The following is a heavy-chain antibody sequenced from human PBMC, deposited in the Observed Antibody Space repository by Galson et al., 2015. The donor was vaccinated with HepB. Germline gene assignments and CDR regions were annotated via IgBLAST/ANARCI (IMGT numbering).Heavy chain of an antibody. V-gene: IGHV3-11*06. Sequence: SLRLSCAASGFSFSDYYMSWVRQAPGKRPEWVSFISGTTTYTKYADSVKGRFTISRDNAKNSLYLQMNSLTAEDTAVYYCARDLDGDYAGRYFDYWGQGTLVSVSS. D-gene: IGHD4-17*01. CDR1: GFSFSDYY. CDR3: ARDLDGDYAGRYFDY. J-gene: IGHJ4*02. CDR2: ISGTTTYT.